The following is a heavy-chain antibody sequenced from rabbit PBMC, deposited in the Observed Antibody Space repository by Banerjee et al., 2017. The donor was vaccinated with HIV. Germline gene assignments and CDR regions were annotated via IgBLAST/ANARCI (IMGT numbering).Heavy chain of an antibody. J-gene: IGHJ3*01. CDR3: ARGYGVTRLDL. V-gene: IGHV1S45*01. CDR2: INTTSGNT. CDR1: GFSFSNKYV. Sequence: QEQLEESGGDLVKPEGSLTLTCTASGFSFSNKYVMCWVRQAPGKGLEWIACINTTSGNTVYASWAKGRFTVSRTSSTTVTLQMTSLTASDTATYFCARGYGVTRLDLWGPGTLVTVS. D-gene: IGHD7-1*01.